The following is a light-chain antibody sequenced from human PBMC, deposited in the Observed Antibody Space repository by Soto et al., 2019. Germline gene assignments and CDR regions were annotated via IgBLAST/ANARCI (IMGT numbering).Light chain of an antibody. CDR3: SSYTSSNTHV. J-gene: IGLJ2*01. V-gene: IGLV2-14*01. CDR1: SSDVGGYNY. CDR2: EVS. Sequence: QSALTQPASVSGSPGQSITISCTGTSSDVGGYNYVSWYQQHPGKAPKLMIYEVSSRPSGVSNRFSGSKSGNTASLTISGLQAEDEGAYYCSSYTSSNTHVFGGGTKLTVL.